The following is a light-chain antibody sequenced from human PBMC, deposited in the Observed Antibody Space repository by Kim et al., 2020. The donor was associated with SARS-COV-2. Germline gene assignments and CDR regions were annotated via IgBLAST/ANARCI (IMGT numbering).Light chain of an antibody. CDR3: SSFTSSNTWV. CDR2: DVT. V-gene: IGLV2-14*03. CDR1: SSDVGGQTY. J-gene: IGLJ3*02. Sequence: GQSITITCTGTSSDVGGQTYISWYQHHPGKAPKLMIHDVTQRPSGVSVRFSGSKSGNTASLTISGLQAEDEADYYCSSFTSSNTWVFGGGTKVTVL.